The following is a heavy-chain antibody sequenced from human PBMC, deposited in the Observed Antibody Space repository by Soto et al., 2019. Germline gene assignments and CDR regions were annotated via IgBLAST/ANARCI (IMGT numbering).Heavy chain of an antibody. J-gene: IGHJ5*02. D-gene: IGHD4-17*01. Sequence: QVQLQESGPGLVKPSQTLSLTCTVSGGSISSGDYYWSWIRQPPGKGLEWIGYIYYSGSTYYNPSLKSRVTXXVXTXXNQFSLKLSSVTAADTAVYYCARVNGDYFPDWFDPWGQGTLVTVSS. CDR2: IYYSGST. CDR3: ARVNGDYFPDWFDP. CDR1: GGSISSGDYY. V-gene: IGHV4-30-4*01.